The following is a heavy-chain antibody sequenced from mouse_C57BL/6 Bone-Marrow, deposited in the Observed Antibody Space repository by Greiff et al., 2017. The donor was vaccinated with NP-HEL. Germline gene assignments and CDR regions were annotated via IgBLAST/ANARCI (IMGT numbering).Heavy chain of an antibody. V-gene: IGHV5-12*01. CDR3: ARGGRQLRLAWFAY. Sequence: EVKLVESGGGLVQPGGSLKLSCAASGFTFSDYYMYWVRQTPEKRLEWVAYISNGGGSTYYPDTVKGRFTISRDNAKNTLYLQMSRLKSEDTAMYYCARGGRQLRLAWFAYWGQGTLVTVSA. CDR2: ISNGGGST. CDR1: GFTFSDYY. D-gene: IGHD3-2*02. J-gene: IGHJ3*01.